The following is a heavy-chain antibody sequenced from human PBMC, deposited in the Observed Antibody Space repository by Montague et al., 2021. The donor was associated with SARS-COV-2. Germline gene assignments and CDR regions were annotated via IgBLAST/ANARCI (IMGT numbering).Heavy chain of an antibody. V-gene: IGHV4-39*01. Sequence: SETLSLTCTVSGGSISSSSYYWGWIRQPPGKGLEWIGSIYYSGSTYYNPSRKSRVTISVDTPKNQFSLKLCSVTAADTAVYYCARQGNSRGWFEPDAFAIWGQGTMVTVSS. CDR3: ARQGNSRGWFEPDAFAI. CDR2: IYYSGST. J-gene: IGHJ3*02. D-gene: IGHD6-19*01. CDR1: GGSISSSSYY.